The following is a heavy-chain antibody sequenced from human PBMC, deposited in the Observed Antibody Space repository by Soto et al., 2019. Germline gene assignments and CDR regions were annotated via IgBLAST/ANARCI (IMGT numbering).Heavy chain of an antibody. Sequence: QVQVVESGGGVVQPGGSLRLSCVASGFTFSTCAMHWVRQAPGKGLEWKAAISYGGKNEYYAQSVKGRFTVSRDMSKSTLYLQMNGLRTEDTAVYYCVREEFEAGRGHFGCWGQGTLVSVSS. CDR3: VREEFEAGRGHFGC. V-gene: IGHV3-30*04. CDR1: GFTFSTCA. D-gene: IGHD6-13*01. CDR2: ISYGGKNE. J-gene: IGHJ4*02.